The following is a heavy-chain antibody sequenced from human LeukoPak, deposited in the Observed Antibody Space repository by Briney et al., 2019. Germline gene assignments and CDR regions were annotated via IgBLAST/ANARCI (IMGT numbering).Heavy chain of an antibody. Sequence: ASVKVSCKASGYTFTSYGISWVRQAPGQGLEWMGWISAYNGNTNYAQKLQGRVTMTTDTSTSTAYMELRSLRSDDTAVYYCVRTDITMIVVVTYFDGMDVWGQGTTVTVSS. V-gene: IGHV1-18*01. CDR1: GYTFTSYG. CDR2: ISAYNGNT. CDR3: VRTDITMIVVVTYFDGMDV. D-gene: IGHD3-22*01. J-gene: IGHJ6*02.